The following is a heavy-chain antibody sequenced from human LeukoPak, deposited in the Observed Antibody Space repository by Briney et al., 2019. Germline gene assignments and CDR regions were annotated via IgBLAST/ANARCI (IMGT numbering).Heavy chain of an antibody. CDR2: IYGNNDK. V-gene: IGHV2-5*01. Sequence: SGPTLVNPTQTLTLTCTFSGFSLTTDQVVVGWVLQPPGKAPEWLTFIYGNNDKRYSSSLSSRLTITKDTSKNQVVLTMTDMASVDTATYYCVHRTTVTSVDVWGRGTLVTVSS. D-gene: IGHD4-17*01. CDR1: GFSLTTDQVV. CDR3: VHRTTVTSVDV. J-gene: IGHJ4*02.